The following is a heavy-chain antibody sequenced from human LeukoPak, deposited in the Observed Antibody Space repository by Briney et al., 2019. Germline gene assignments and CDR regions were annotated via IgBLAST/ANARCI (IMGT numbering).Heavy chain of an antibody. Sequence: SETLSLTCTVSGGSISSSSYYWGWIRQPPGKGLEWIGSIYYSGSTYYNPSLKSRVTISVDTSKNQFSLKLSSVTAADTAVYYCARHDWNYDILSGGANNWFDPWGQGTLVTVSS. V-gene: IGHV4-39*01. J-gene: IGHJ5*02. CDR2: IYYSGST. CDR3: ARHDWNYDILSGGANNWFDP. CDR1: GGSISSSSYY. D-gene: IGHD3-9*01.